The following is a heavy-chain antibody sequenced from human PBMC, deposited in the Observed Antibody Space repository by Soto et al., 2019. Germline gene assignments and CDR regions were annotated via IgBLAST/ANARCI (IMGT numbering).Heavy chain of an antibody. D-gene: IGHD2-21*02. CDR2: VYYSGST. Sequence: SETLSLTCTVSGGSITSSSYFWGWIRQPPGKGLEWIGSVYYSGSTYYNPSLKSRVTISVDTSKNQFSLKLSSVTAADTAVYYCASQIVVVTAPLYNWFDPWGQGTLVTVSS. J-gene: IGHJ5*02. CDR3: ASQIVVVTAPLYNWFDP. CDR1: GGSITSSSYF. V-gene: IGHV4-39*01.